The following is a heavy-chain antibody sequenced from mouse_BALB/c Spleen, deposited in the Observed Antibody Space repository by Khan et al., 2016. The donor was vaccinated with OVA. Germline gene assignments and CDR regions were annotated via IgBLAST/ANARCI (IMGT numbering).Heavy chain of an antibody. Sequence: QVQLKQSGPEVVRPGVSVKISCKGSGYKFNDYAMHWVKQSHAKSLEWIGVISSDNGNTNYNQKFKGKATMTVDKSSNTAYMELARLTTADSAIYYCERLTPYWGQGTLVTVAA. D-gene: IGHD4-1*01. CDR2: ISSDNGNT. V-gene: IGHV1S137*01. CDR1: GYKFNDYA. CDR3: ERLTPY. J-gene: IGHJ3*01.